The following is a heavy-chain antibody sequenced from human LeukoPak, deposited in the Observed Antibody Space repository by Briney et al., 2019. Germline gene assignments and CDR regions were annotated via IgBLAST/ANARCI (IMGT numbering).Heavy chain of an antibody. J-gene: IGHJ2*01. CDR3: TRRAARWQFDL. Sequence: GGSLRLSCAASGFTFSNYWMHWVRHAPGRGLEWVSGINWKTGNGIYADSVKGRFTISRDNAKNSLYLQMSSLRAEDTALYYCTRRAARWQFDLWGRGTLLTVSS. CDR1: GFTFSNYW. V-gene: IGHV3-9*01. CDR2: INWKTGNG. D-gene: IGHD5-24*01.